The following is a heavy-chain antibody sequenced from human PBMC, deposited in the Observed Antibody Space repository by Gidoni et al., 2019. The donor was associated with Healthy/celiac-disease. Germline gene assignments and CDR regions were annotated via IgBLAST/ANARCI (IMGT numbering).Heavy chain of an antibody. V-gene: IGHV3-15*07. CDR3: TTRLSTASPYYYGMDV. J-gene: IGHJ6*02. D-gene: IGHD3-16*01. Sequence: EVQLLESGGGLVKPGGSLSLSCPASGFTFSNAWMNWVRQAPGKGLEWVGRIKSKTDGGTTDYAAPVKGRFTITRDDSKNTLYLQMNSLKTEDTAVYYCTTRLSTASPYYYGMDVWGQGTTVTVSS. CDR2: IKSKTDGGTT. CDR1: GFTFSNAW.